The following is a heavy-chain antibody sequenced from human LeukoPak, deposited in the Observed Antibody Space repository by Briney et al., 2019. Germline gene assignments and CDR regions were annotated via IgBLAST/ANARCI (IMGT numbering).Heavy chain of an antibody. CDR2: ISWNSGSI. D-gene: IGHD3-3*01. CDR1: GFTFDDYA. V-gene: IGHV3-9*03. CDR3: AKESGRGYDFWSGYSDAFDI. Sequence: GRSLRLSCAASGFTFDDYAMHWVRQAPGKGLEWVSGISWNSGSIGYADSVKGRFTISRDNAKNSLYLQMNSLRAEDMALYYCAKESGRGYDFWSGYSDAFDIWGQGTMVTVSS. J-gene: IGHJ3*02.